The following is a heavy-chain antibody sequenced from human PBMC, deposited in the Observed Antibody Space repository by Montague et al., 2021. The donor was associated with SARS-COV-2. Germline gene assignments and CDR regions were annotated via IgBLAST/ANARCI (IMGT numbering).Heavy chain of an antibody. J-gene: IGHJ4*02. CDR1: GESISGFY. D-gene: IGHD2-15*01. V-gene: IGHV4-4*07. CDR2: IYDSGST. CDR3: ARGVVAATAGVDS. Sequence: SETLSLTCTVSGESISGFYWNWIRQPAGKGLEWIGRIYDSGSTNSNPSLKSRVTMSVDTSKNQISLRLNSVTAADTAVYYCARGVVAATAGVDSWGRGTLVTVSS.